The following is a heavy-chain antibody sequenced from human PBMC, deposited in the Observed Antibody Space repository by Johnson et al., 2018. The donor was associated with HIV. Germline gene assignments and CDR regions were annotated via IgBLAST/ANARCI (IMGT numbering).Heavy chain of an antibody. V-gene: IGHV3-43D*03. CDR2: ISWDGGST. CDR1: GFTFDDYA. Sequence: VHLVESGGVVVQPGGSLRLSCAASGFTFDDYAMHWVRQAPGKGLEWVSLISWDGGSTYYADSVKGRFTISRDNSKNSLYLQMNSLRAEDTALYYCAKDSKWLRSEGVGAFDIWGQGTMFTVSS. CDR3: AKDSKWLRSEGVGAFDI. D-gene: IGHD5-12*01. J-gene: IGHJ3*02.